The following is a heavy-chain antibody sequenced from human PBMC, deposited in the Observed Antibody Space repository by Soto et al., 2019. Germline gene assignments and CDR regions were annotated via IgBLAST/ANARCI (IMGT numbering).Heavy chain of an antibody. V-gene: IGHV3-30*18. CDR2: ISYDGSNK. D-gene: IGHD3-16*02. Sequence: GGSLRLSCAASGFTFSSYGMHWVRQAPGKGLEWVAVISYDGSNKYYADSVKGRFTISRDNSKNTLYLQMNSLRAEDTAVYYCAKDILAVSLVLPLGNAFDIWGPGTMVTVSS. CDR3: AKDILAVSLVLPLGNAFDI. J-gene: IGHJ3*02. CDR1: GFTFSSYG.